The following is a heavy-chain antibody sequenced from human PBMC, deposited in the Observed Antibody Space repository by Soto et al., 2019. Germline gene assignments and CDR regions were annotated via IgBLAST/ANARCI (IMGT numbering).Heavy chain of an antibody. V-gene: IGHV1-18*04. Sequence: QVQLVQSGAEVKKPGASVKVSCKASGYTFTSYGISWVRQAPGQGLEWMGWISTYSGNTNYAQKLQGRVTMTTDTSPSTAYMELRSLRSDDTAVYYCARAPPAVIGPPAGNWFDPWGQGTLVTVSS. CDR2: ISTYSGNT. J-gene: IGHJ5*02. CDR1: GYTFTSYG. CDR3: ARAPPAVIGPPAGNWFDP. D-gene: IGHD2-2*01.